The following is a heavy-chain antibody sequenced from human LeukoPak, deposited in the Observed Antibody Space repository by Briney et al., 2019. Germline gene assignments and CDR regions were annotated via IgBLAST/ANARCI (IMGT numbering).Heavy chain of an antibody. D-gene: IGHD5/OR15-5a*01. CDR2: MFYNGNT. CDR1: GGSISSGDYY. V-gene: IGHV4-31*03. J-gene: IGHJ5*02. Sequence: SETLSLNCTVSGGSISSGDYYWTWIRQHPGKGLEWVGFMFYNGNTYYNPSLKSRVSISVDTSKNQFSLTLTSVAAADTAVYYCARAVGSVVIPCDLEDNWFDPWGQGTLVTVSS. CDR3: ARAVGSVVIPCDLEDNWFDP.